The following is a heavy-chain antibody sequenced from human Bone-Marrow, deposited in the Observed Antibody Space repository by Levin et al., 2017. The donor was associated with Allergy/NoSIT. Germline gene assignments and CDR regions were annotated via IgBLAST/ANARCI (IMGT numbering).Heavy chain of an antibody. V-gene: IGHV1-8*01. Sequence: ASVKVSCKASGYTFTNYDINWVRQATGQGFEWMGWINPSGNTGYSQKFQGRVTLTRDTSISTADMELSSLRSEDAAVYYCVRGRDYHDSSGYYFWPWFDRWGQGTLVTVSS. CDR1: GYTFTNYD. J-gene: IGHJ5*02. CDR2: INPSGNT. CDR3: VRGRDYHDSSGYYFWPWFDR. D-gene: IGHD3-22*01.